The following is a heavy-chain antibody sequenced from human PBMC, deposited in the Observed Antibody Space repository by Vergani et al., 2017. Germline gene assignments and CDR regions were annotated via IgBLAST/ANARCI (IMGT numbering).Heavy chain of an antibody. CDR3: ARLRDFWSGYYTGSDAFDI. V-gene: IGHV4-31*11. CDR2: ICHTEDT. D-gene: IGHD3-3*01. Sequence: QVQLQESGPGVVKPSQTLSLTCAVSGGSISSGDHCWTWIRQRPGKGLEWIGEICHTEDTKYSPSLKSRVTVSVDESRNLFSLRLNSVTAADTAVYYCARLRDFWSGYYTGSDAFDIWGQGTMVTVSS. J-gene: IGHJ3*02. CDR1: GGSISSGDHC.